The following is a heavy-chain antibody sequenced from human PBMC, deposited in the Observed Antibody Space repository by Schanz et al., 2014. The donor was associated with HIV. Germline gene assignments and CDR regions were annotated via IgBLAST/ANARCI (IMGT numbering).Heavy chain of an antibody. V-gene: IGHV1-69*01. Sequence: QVQLVQSGAEVKKTGSSVKISCKASGDSFSNLGINWVRQAPGQGLEWMGGIIPLFGTSNYAQKFQGRATITADESTSTAYMELSSLRSEDTAVYYCARDSPVAAGTLDYWGQGTLVTVSS. D-gene: IGHD6-13*01. CDR3: ARDSPVAAGTLDY. CDR2: IIPLFGTS. CDR1: GDSFSNLG. J-gene: IGHJ4*02.